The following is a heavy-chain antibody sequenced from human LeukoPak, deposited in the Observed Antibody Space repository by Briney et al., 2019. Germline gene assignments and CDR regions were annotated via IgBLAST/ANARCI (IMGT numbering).Heavy chain of an antibody. CDR3: AGGGGWLIDY. CDR2: IKQDGSEK. CDR1: GFTFSTYW. J-gene: IGHJ4*02. Sequence: GGSLRLSCAASGFTFSTYWMNWVRQAPGKGLEWVAIIKQDGSEKIYVDSVKGRFTISRDNAKNSLYLQMNSLRAEDTAVYYCAGGGGWLIDYWGQGTLVTVSS. D-gene: IGHD6-19*01. V-gene: IGHV3-7*04.